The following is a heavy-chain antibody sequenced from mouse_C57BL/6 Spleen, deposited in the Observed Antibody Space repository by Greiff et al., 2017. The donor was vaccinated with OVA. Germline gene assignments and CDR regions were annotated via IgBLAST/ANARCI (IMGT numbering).Heavy chain of an antibody. CDR2: IYPGDGDT. CDR3: ARDGLRPGDWYFDV. D-gene: IGHD1-2*01. V-gene: IGHV1-80*01. CDR1: GYAFSSYW. J-gene: IGHJ1*03. Sequence: VKLVESGAELVKPGASVKISCTASGYAFSSYWMNWVKQRPGKGLEWIGQIYPGDGDTNYNGKFKGKATLTADKSSSTAYMQLSSLTSEDSAVYFCARDGLRPGDWYFDVWGTGTTVTVSS.